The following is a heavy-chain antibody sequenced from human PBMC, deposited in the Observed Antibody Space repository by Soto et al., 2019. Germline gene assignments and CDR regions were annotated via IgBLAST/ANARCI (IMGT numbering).Heavy chain of an antibody. J-gene: IGHJ5*01. CDR1: GGSFSVYY. V-gene: IGHV4-34*01. D-gene: IGHD2-15*01. Sequence: SETLSLTCTVYGGSFSVYYWSWIRQPPGKGLEWIGEINHSGITNYNPSLKSRVTISVDTSKSQFSLKLNSVTAADTAVYYCASSSLETPPGVPSWALGPLLTV. CDR2: INHSGIT. CDR3: ASSSLETPPGVPS.